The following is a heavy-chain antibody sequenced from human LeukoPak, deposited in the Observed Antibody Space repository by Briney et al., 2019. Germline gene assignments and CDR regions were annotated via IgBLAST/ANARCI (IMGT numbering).Heavy chain of an antibody. V-gene: IGHV4-30-4*01. CDR1: GGSISSGDYY. D-gene: IGHD6-13*01. CDR3: ARVVPSAAAGPDAFDI. CDR2: IYYSGST. J-gene: IGHJ3*02. Sequence: PSQTLPLTCTDSGGSISSGDYYWSWIRQPPGKGLEWIGYIYYSGSTYYNPSLKSRVTISVDTSKNQFSLKLSSVTAADTAVYYCARVVPSAAAGPDAFDIWGQGTMVTVSS.